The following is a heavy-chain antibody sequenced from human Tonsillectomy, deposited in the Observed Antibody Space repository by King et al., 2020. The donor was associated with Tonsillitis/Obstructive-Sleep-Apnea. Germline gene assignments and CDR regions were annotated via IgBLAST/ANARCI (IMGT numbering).Heavy chain of an antibody. D-gene: IGHD3-3*01. CDR2: IYYSGST. CDR1: GGSVSSGSYY. J-gene: IGHJ4*02. V-gene: IGHV4-61*01. CDR3: AGSPRFRAWSGYTD. Sequence: QLQESGPGLVKPSETLSLTCTVSGGSVSSGSYYWSWIRQPPGKGLEWIGYIYYSGSTNYNPCLKSRVTISVDTSKNQVSLKLSSVTAADTAVYYCAGSPRFRAWSGYTDWGQGTLVTVSS.